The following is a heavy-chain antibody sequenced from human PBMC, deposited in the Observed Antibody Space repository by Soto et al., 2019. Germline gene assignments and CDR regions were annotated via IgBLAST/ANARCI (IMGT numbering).Heavy chain of an antibody. J-gene: IGHJ5*02. Sequence: ASVKVSCKASGYTFTSYAMHWVRQAPGQRLEWMGWINAGNGNTKYSQKFQGRDTITRDTSASTAYMELSSLRSEDTAVYYCARDRAADLTGWFDPWGQGTLVTVSS. CDR3: ARDRAADLTGWFDP. V-gene: IGHV1-3*01. CDR2: INAGNGNT. CDR1: GYTFTSYA. D-gene: IGHD2-15*01.